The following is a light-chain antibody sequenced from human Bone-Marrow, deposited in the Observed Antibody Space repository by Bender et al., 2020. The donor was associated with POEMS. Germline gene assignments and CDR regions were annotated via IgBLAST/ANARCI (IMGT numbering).Light chain of an antibody. CDR1: SSDVGNYNL. CDR3: CSCVGSITVL. CDR2: EDN. J-gene: IGLJ2*01. Sequence: QSALTQPASVSGSPGQSITISCTGTSSDVGNYNLVSWYQHHPGKSPKLMIYEDNKRPSGGSNRYSGSKSGNTASLTISGLQAEDEADYYCCSCVGSITVLFGGGTKLTVL. V-gene: IGLV2-23*01.